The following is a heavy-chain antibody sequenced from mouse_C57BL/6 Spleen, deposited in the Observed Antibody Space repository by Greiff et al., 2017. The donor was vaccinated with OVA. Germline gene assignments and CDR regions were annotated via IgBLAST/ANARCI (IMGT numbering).Heavy chain of an antibody. D-gene: IGHD1-1*01. V-gene: IGHV1-50*01. J-gene: IGHJ4*01. CDR3: ARWVTTVVADAMDY. CDR2: IDPSDSDT. Sequence: QVQLQQPGAELVKPGASVKLSCKASGYTFTSYWMQWVKQRPGQGLEWIGEIDPSDSDTNYNQKFKGKATLTVDTSSSTAYMQLSSLTSEDSAVYYCARWVTTVVADAMDYWGQGTSVTGSS. CDR1: GYTFTSYW.